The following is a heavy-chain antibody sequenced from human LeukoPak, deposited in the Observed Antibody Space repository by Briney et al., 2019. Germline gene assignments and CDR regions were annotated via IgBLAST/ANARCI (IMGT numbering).Heavy chain of an antibody. CDR2: INHSGST. J-gene: IGHJ4*02. V-gene: IGHV4-34*01. Sequence: PSETLSLTCAVYGGSFSGYYWSWIRQPPGKGLEWIGEINHSGSTNYNPSLKSRVTISVDTSKNQFSLKLSSVTAADTAVYYCARVVAAAGPFDYWGQGTLVTVSS. D-gene: IGHD6-13*01. CDR1: GGSFSGYY. CDR3: ARVVAAAGPFDY.